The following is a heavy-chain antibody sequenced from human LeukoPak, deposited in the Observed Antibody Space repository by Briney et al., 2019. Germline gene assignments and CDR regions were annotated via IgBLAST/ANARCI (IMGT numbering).Heavy chain of an antibody. CDR3: ARDFGGFFDY. CDR2: INSDGSST. J-gene: IGHJ4*02. CDR1: GFTFSSYW. Sequence: GGSLRLSCAASGFTFSSYWMHWVRQAPGKGPVWVSRINSDGSSTSYADSVKGRFTISRDNAKNTLYQQMNSLRAEDTAVYYCARDFGGFFDYWGQGTLVTVSS. V-gene: IGHV3-74*01. D-gene: IGHD3-10*01.